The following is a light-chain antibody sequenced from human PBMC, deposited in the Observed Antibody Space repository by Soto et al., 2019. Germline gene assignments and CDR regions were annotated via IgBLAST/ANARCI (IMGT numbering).Light chain of an antibody. V-gene: IGKV3-15*01. Sequence: EIVITQSPATLSVSPGERATLSCRASQSVSSDLAWYHQKPGQAPRLLIYGASTRATGIPARFSVSGSGTEFTLTINSLQSEDFAVYYCQQYNNWPRTFGQGTKVDIK. J-gene: IGKJ1*01. CDR2: GAS. CDR1: QSVSSD. CDR3: QQYNNWPRT.